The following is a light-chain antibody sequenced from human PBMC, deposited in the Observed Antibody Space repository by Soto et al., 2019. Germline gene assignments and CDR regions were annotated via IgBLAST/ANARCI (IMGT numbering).Light chain of an antibody. J-gene: IGKJ1*01. CDR1: QSISSY. V-gene: IGKV1-39*01. Sequence: DIQMHQSPSSPSASVGDRVTITCRPSQSISSYLNWYQWKPGKAPKLLIYAASSLQSGVPSRFTGSGSGTDFTLTVTSLQPEDFATYYCQQSYRNPWTFGQGTKVDIK. CDR2: AAS. CDR3: QQSYRNPWT.